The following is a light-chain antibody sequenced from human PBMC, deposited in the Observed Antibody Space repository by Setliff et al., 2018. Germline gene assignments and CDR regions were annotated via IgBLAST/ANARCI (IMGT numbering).Light chain of an antibody. CDR2: AVT. Sequence: QSALAQLRSVSGPTGQSGTICCTGTSSDVGAYDYVSWYQHHQGKVPKLMVYAVTKRPSGVPDRFSGSQSGNTASLTISGLQAEDEADYYCCSFACTYYVF. J-gene: IGLJ1*01. CDR1: SSDVGAYDY. CDR3: CSFACTYYV. V-gene: IGLV2-11*01.